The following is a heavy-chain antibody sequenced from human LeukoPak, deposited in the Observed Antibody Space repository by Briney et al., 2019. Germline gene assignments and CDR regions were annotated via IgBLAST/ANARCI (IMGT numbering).Heavy chain of an antibody. CDR3: AKDLNGGYGFDY. Sequence: GGSLRLSCAASGFTFSSYGMHWVRQAPGKGLEWVAVISYDGSNKYYADSVKGRFTISRDNSKNTLYLQMNSLGAEDTAVYYCAKDLNGGYGFDYWGQGTLVTVSS. CDR1: GFTFSSYG. CDR2: ISYDGSNK. J-gene: IGHJ4*02. D-gene: IGHD5-18*01. V-gene: IGHV3-30*18.